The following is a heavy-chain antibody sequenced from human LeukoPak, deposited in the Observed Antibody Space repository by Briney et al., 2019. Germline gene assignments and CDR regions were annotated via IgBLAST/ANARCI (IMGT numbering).Heavy chain of an antibody. J-gene: IGHJ6*02. V-gene: IGHV1-18*01. Sequence: ASVKVSCKASGYTFTSYGISWVRQAPGQGLEWMGWISAYNGNTNYAQNLQGRVTMTTDKSASKAYMELRSLRSDDTAVYYCASDRLGAIPHYYGMDVWGQGTTVTVSS. D-gene: IGHD1-26*01. CDR3: ASDRLGAIPHYYGMDV. CDR1: GYTFTSYG. CDR2: ISAYNGNT.